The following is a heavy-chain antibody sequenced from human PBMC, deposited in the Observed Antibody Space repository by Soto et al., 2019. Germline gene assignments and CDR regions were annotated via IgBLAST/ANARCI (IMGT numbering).Heavy chain of an antibody. CDR3: ATGMKRRAPFDY. CDR1: GFTFSEYY. J-gene: IGHJ4*02. Sequence: GGARRLSCAASGFTFSEYYKSGFRQAPWKGLERVYYIRRDGSEKCYADYVKGRCSISRHNAQNSLYLQMNSLRAEDSAAYYFATGMKRRAPFDYSGQGTLLTVSS. CDR2: IRRDGSEK. V-gene: IGHV3-7*02.